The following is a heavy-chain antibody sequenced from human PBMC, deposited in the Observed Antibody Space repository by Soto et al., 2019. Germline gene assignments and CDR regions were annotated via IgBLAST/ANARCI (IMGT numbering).Heavy chain of an antibody. J-gene: IGHJ4*02. V-gene: IGHV1-58*01. CDR1: GFTFTSSA. Sequence: GASVKVSCKASGFTFTSSAVKWVRQARGQRLEWIGWIVVGSGNTNYAQKFQERVTITRDMSTSTAYMELSSLRSEDTAVYYCAADRTYCGGGCYVDWAQGTLVTVS. CDR2: IVVGSGNT. CDR3: AADRTYCGGGCYVD. D-gene: IGHD2-21*02.